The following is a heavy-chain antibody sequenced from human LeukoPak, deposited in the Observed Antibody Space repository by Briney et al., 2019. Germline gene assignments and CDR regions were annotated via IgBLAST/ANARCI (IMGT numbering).Heavy chain of an antibody. CDR3: ARHQSHVVSEAFDY. J-gene: IGHJ4*02. V-gene: IGHV5-51*01. Sequence: GESLKISCKGSGYTFDNYWIGWVRQMPEKGLEWMGIIYPIDSDARYSPSFQGQVTFSVDTSIGTAYLQWSSLKASDTAMYYCARHQSHVVSEAFDYWGQGTLVTVSS. CDR2: IYPIDSDA. CDR1: GYTFDNYW. D-gene: IGHD2-15*01.